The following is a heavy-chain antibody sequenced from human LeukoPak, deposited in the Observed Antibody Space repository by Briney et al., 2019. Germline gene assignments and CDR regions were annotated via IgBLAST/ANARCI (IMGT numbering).Heavy chain of an antibody. J-gene: IGHJ4*02. CDR1: GFTFSSYW. CDR3: ASSTPRKYCSGGSCYLTDY. D-gene: IGHD2-15*01. CDR2: ISSSSSYI. Sequence: PGGSLRLSCAASGFTFSSYWMSWVRQAPGKGLEWVSSISSSSSYIYYADSVKGRFTISRDNAKNSLYLQMNSLRAEDTAVYYCASSTPRKYCSGGSCYLTDYWGQGTLVTVSS. V-gene: IGHV3-21*01.